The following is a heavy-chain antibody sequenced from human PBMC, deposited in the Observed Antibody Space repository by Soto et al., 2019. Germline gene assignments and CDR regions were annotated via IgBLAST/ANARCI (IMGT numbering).Heavy chain of an antibody. V-gene: IGHV1-8*01. J-gene: IGHJ4*02. CDR1: GYTFTSYD. Sequence: QVQLVQSGAEVKKPGASVKVSCKASGYTFTSYDINWVRQATGQGLEWMGWMNPNSGNTGYAQKFQGRVTMTRNTSISTAYMELISLRSEDTAVYYCARRVVGYYIPAAMYYFDYWGQGTLVTVSS. D-gene: IGHD2-2*01. CDR3: ARRVVGYYIPAAMYYFDY. CDR2: MNPNSGNT.